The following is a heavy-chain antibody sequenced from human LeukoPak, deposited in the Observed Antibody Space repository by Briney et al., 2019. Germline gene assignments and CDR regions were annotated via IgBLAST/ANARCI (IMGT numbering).Heavy chain of an antibody. V-gene: IGHV3-7*01. D-gene: IGHD1-26*01. CDR1: GFTFSDNW. CDR2: IKQDGSEK. Sequence: GGSLRLSCAASGFTFSDNWMTWVRQAPGKGLEWVATIKQDGSEKYYVDSVRGRFTISRDNAKKSLYLQMNSLRVEDTAVYYCARAYSERYGLGYYYMDVWGKGTTVTVSS. CDR3: ARAYSERYGLGYYYMDV. J-gene: IGHJ6*03.